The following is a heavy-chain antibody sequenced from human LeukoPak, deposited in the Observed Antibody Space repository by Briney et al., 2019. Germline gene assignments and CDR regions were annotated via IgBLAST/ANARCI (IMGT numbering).Heavy chain of an antibody. CDR1: GGSISSSNW. Sequence: PSETLSLTCAVSGGSISSSNWWSWVRQPPGKGLEWIGEIYHSGSTNYNPSLKSRVTISVDTSKIQFSLKLSSVTAADTAVYYCARAELISFDWFIFDYWGQGILVTVSS. V-gene: IGHV4-4*02. D-gene: IGHD3-9*01. CDR2: IYHSGST. CDR3: ARAELISFDWFIFDY. J-gene: IGHJ4*02.